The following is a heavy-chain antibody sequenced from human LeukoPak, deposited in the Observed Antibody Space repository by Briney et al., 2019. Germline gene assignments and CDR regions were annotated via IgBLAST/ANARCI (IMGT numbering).Heavy chain of an antibody. CDR3: ASGELLLGPFDY. V-gene: IGHV1-46*01. CDR1: GYTFTSYY. D-gene: IGHD3-10*01. CDR2: INPSGGST. Sequence: ASVKVSCKASGYTFTSYYMHWVRQAPGQGLEWMGIINPSGGSTSYAQKFQGRVTMTRDTSISTAYMELSRLRSDDTAVYYCASGELLLGPFDYWGQGTLVTVSS. J-gene: IGHJ4*02.